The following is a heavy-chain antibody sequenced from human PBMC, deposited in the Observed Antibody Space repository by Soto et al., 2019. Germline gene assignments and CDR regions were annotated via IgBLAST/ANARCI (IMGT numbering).Heavy chain of an antibody. CDR1: GGTFSSYA. V-gene: IGHV1-69*12. CDR3: ARDPQVVAATPGGNYYYGMDV. Sequence: QVQLVQSGAEVQKPGSSVKVSCKASGGTFSSYAISWVRQAPGQGLEWMGGIIPIFGTANYAQKFQGRVTITADESTSTAYMELSSLRSEDTAVYYCARDPQVVAATPGGNYYYGMDVWGQGTTVTVSS. D-gene: IGHD2-15*01. J-gene: IGHJ6*02. CDR2: IIPIFGTA.